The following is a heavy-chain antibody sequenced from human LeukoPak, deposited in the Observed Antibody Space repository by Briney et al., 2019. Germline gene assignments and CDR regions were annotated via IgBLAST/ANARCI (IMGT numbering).Heavy chain of an antibody. CDR2: ISAYNGNT. J-gene: IGHJ3*02. Sequence: ASVKVSCKASGYTFTSYGISWVRQAPGQGLEWMGWISAYNGNTNYAQKLQGRVTMTTDTSTSTAYMELRSLRSDDTALYYCATIGPITMVRGVITSRAFDIWGQGTMVTVSS. CDR1: GYTFTSYG. V-gene: IGHV1-18*01. D-gene: IGHD3-10*01. CDR3: ATIGPITMVRGVITSRAFDI.